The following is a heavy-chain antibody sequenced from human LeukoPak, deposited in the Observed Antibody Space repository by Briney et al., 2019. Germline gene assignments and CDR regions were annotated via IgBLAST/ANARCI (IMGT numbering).Heavy chain of an antibody. CDR3: ARAITYYDFWCGYYSGGWWFDP. Sequence: APVKVSCKASGGTFSSYAISWVRQAPGQGLEWMGGIIPIFGTANYAQKFQGRVTITADESTSTAYMELSSLRSEDTAVYYCARAITYYDFWCGYYSGGWWFDPWGQGTLLTVSS. V-gene: IGHV1-69*13. CDR1: GGTFSSYA. J-gene: IGHJ5*02. D-gene: IGHD3-3*01. CDR2: IIPIFGTA.